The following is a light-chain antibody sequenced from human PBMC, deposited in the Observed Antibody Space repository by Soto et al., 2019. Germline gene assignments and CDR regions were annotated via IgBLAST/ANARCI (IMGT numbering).Light chain of an antibody. J-gene: IGLJ2*01. CDR2: EVS. V-gene: IGLV2-14*01. CDR1: SSDVGDYKY. CDR3: NSCTDTTSLI. Sequence: QSVLTQPASVSGSPGQSITISCTGTSSDVGDYKYVSWYQRHPGKAPKLIIYEVSNRPSGISNRFSGSKSGNTASLTISGLQAEDEADYYCNSCTDTTSLIFGGGTKLTVL.